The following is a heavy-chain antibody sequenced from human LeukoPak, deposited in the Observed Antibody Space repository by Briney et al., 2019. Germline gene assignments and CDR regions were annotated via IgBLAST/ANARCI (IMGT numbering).Heavy chain of an antibody. Sequence: GGSLRLSCTASGFTFSNYGMTWVRQAPGKGLEWVSAISGSGRSTYYADSVKGRFTVSRDNSKNTLYLQMNSLRAEDTAVYYCAACDFHRPTLYSGSGTYEGANYYYYMDVWGKGTTVTISS. D-gene: IGHD3-10*01. V-gene: IGHV3-23*01. CDR3: AACDFHRPTLYSGSGTYEGANYYYYMDV. J-gene: IGHJ6*03. CDR2: ISGSGRST. CDR1: GFTFSNYG.